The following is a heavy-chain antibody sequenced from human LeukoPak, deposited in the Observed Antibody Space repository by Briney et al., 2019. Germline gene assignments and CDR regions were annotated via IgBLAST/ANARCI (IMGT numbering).Heavy chain of an antibody. Sequence: SETLSLTCTVSGGSISSYYWSWIRQPPGKGLEWIGYIYYSGSTNYNPSLKSRVTISVDTSKNQFSLKLSSVTAADTAVYYCARVAPPYDILTGYPLGRSYYYYYYMDVWGKGTTVTVSS. D-gene: IGHD3-9*01. V-gene: IGHV4-59*08. CDR3: ARVAPPYDILTGYPLGRSYYYYYYMDV. J-gene: IGHJ6*03. CDR1: GGSISSYY. CDR2: IYYSGST.